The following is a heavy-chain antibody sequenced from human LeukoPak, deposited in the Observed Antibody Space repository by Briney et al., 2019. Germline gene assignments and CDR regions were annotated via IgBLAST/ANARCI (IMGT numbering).Heavy chain of an antibody. Sequence: GGSLRLSCAASGFTFSTYSMNWVRQAPGKGLEWITLITYDGAFDGGKTYYADSVKGRFTISRDNSKNTLYLQMNSLRAEDTAVYYCARDLFDKYFDYWGQGTLVTVSS. CDR3: ARDLFDKYFDY. V-gene: IGHV3-30*12. CDR1: GFTFSTYS. CDR2: ITYDGAFDGGKT. D-gene: IGHD3-22*01. J-gene: IGHJ4*02.